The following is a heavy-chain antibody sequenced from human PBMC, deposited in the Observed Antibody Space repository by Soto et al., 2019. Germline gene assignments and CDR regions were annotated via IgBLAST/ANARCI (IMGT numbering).Heavy chain of an antibody. CDR2: IYYSGST. D-gene: IGHD3-10*01. Sequence: SETLSLTCTVSGGSISSGGYYWSWIRQHPGKGLEWIGYIYYSGSTYYNPSLKSRVTISVDTSKNQFSLKLSSVTAADTAVYYCARDYYGSGSPFDSWGQGTLVTVSS. J-gene: IGHJ4*02. CDR1: GGSISSGGYY. CDR3: ARDYYGSGSPFDS. V-gene: IGHV4-31*03.